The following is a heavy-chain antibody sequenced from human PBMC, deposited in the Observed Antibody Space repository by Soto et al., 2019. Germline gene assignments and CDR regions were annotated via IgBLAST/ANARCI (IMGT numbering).Heavy chain of an antibody. Sequence: RGESLKISCRTSGYKFTSYWIAWVRQMPGKGLEWMGIIFPSDSDTRYSPSFQGQGTISADRSTSTVFLQWASLKASDTAVYFCARKDKSGYFNWFDPWGQGTLVTVSS. CDR2: IFPSDSDT. CDR3: ARKDKSGYFNWFDP. J-gene: IGHJ5*02. CDR1: GYKFTSYW. D-gene: IGHD3-22*01. V-gene: IGHV5-51*01.